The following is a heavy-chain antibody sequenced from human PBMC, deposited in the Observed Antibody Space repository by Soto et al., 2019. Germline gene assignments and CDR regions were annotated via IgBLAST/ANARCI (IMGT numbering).Heavy chain of an antibody. CDR2: LSGSGTST. D-gene: IGHD6-19*01. J-gene: IGHJ4*02. Sequence: GGSLRLSCAASGFSFVNYAMNWVRQAPGKGLEWVSGLSGSGTSTYYAYSGKGRFTISRDNSRDTLFLQMNSLTADDTAVYYCAKATTNGGWFNPFDSWGQGALVTVSS. CDR1: GFSFVNYA. CDR3: AKATTNGGWFNPFDS. V-gene: IGHV3-23*01.